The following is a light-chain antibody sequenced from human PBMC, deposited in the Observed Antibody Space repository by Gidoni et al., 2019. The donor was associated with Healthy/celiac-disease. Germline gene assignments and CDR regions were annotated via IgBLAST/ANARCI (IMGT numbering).Light chain of an antibody. CDR1: QSVSSN. J-gene: IGKJ4*01. V-gene: IGKV3-15*01. CDR2: GAS. Sequence: EIVMTQSPATLSVSPGERATLSCRASQSVSSNLAWYQQKPGQAPRLLIYGASTRDTGIPARFSGSGSGTEFTLTISSLQSEDFAVYYCQQYNTWPLTFGGGTKVKIK. CDR3: QQYNTWPLT.